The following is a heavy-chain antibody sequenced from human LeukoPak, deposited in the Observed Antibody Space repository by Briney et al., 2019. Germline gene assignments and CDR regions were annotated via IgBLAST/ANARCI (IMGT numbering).Heavy chain of an antibody. CDR2: IYSGGST. CDR1: GFTFSSYA. CDR3: AREIVGASQEYFDY. D-gene: IGHD1-26*01. V-gene: IGHV3-66*01. J-gene: IGHJ4*02. Sequence: LPGGSLRLSCAASGFTFSSYAMSWVRQAPGKGLEWVSVIYSGGSTYYADSVKGRFTISRDNSKNTLYLQMNSLRAEDTAVYYCAREIVGASQEYFDYWGQGTLVTVSS.